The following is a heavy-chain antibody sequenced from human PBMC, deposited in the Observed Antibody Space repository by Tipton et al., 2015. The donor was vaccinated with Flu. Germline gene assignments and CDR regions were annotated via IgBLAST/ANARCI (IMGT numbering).Heavy chain of an antibody. CDR2: IYYSGST. Sequence: LTCTVSGGSISSGGYYWSWIRQHPGKGLEWIGYIYYSGSTYYNPSLKSRVTISVDTSKNQFSLKLSSVTAADTAVYYCARDKAGYYDRSGYSGRAFDIWGQGTMVPVSS. J-gene: IGHJ3*02. V-gene: IGHV4-31*03. CDR3: ARDKAGYYDRSGYSGRAFDI. D-gene: IGHD3-22*01. CDR1: GGSISSGGYY.